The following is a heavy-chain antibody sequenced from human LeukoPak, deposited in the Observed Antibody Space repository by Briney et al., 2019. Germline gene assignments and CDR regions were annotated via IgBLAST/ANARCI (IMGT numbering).Heavy chain of an antibody. V-gene: IGHV4-4*07. Sequence: KPSETLSLTCTVSGGSISSSYWSWIPQPAGKGLEWIGRIFTSGTTEYNPSLKSRVTMSVDTSKNQFSLKLTSVTAADTAVYYCARDFGFGSAWGQGALVTVSS. CDR2: IFTSGTT. J-gene: IGHJ5*02. D-gene: IGHD6-19*01. CDR3: ARDFGFGSA. CDR1: GGSISSSY.